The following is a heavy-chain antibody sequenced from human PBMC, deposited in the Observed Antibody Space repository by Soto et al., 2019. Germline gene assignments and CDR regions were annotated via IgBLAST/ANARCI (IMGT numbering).Heavy chain of an antibody. CDR2: IIPIFGTA. D-gene: IGHD2-8*01. CDR1: GGTFSSYA. Sequence: ASVKVSCKASGGTFSSYAISWVRQAPGQGLEWMGGIIPIFGTANYAQKFQGRVTITADESTSTAYMELSSLRSEDTAVYYCARGPLGYCTNGVCPHYYYYYGMDVWGQRTTVTVSS. J-gene: IGHJ6*02. CDR3: ARGPLGYCTNGVCPHYYYYYGMDV. V-gene: IGHV1-69*13.